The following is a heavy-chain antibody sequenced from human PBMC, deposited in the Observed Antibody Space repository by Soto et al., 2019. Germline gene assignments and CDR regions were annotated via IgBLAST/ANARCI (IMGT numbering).Heavy chain of an antibody. CDR1: GYTFATYG. J-gene: IGHJ4*02. CDR3: ARGGGGSWYRWDY. D-gene: IGHD6-13*01. Sequence: QVQLLQSGTEVKKPGASVKVSCKASGYTFATYGISWVRPAPGQGLEWMGWISTYNGDTDYALKFQGRDTMTTDTSTSTAYMELRSLRADDTAVYYCARGGGGSWYRWDYWGQGTLVTVSS. V-gene: IGHV1-18*01. CDR2: ISTYNGDT.